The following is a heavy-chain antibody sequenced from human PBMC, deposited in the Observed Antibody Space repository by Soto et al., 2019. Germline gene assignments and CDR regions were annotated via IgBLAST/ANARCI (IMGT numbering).Heavy chain of an antibody. J-gene: IGHJ6*02. CDR1: GYTFTGYY. V-gene: IGHV1-2*04. CDR3: ASGGSSSSSSGRDYYYYGMDV. CDR2: INPNSGGT. D-gene: IGHD6-6*01. Sequence: ASVKVSCKASGYTFTGYYIHWVRQAPGQGLEWMGWINPNSGGTNYAQKFQGWVTMTRDTSISTAYMELSRLRSDDTAVYYCASGGSSSSSSGRDYYYYGMDVWGQGTTVTVSS.